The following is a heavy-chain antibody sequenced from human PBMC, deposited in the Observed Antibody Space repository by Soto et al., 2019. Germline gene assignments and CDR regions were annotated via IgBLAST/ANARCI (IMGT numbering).Heavy chain of an antibody. D-gene: IGHD2-15*01. Sequence: EVQLLESGGGLVQPGGSLRLSCAASGFTFTSYAMSWVRQAPGKGLEWVSSISGGAGTTYYTDSVKGRFTISRDNSKNTLYLQMNSLRADATAVYYCAKGGYCSGGGCLYNWFDPWGQGTLVTVSS. CDR1: GFTFTSYA. J-gene: IGHJ5*02. V-gene: IGHV3-23*01. CDR2: ISGGAGTT. CDR3: AKGGYCSGGGCLYNWFDP.